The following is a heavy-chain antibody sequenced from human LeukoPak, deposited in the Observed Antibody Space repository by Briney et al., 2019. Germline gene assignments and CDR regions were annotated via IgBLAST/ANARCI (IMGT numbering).Heavy chain of an antibody. D-gene: IGHD3-10*01. J-gene: IGHJ5*02. CDR2: INPNSGGT. V-gene: IGHV1-2*02. CDR1: GYTFTGYY. CDR3: ARDGQAGDGSGSYCWFDP. Sequence: ASVKVSCKASGYTFTGYYMHWVRQAPGQGLEWMGWINPNSGGTNYAQKFQGRVTMTRDTSISTAYMELSRLRSDDTAVYYCARDGQAGDGSGSYCWFDPWGQGTLVTVSS.